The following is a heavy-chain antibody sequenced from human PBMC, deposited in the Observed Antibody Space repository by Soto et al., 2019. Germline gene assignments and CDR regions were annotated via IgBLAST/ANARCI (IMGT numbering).Heavy chain of an antibody. Sequence: SETLSLTCTVSGGSISSRGLYWGWIRQHPGKGLEWIGYIYYSGSTYYNPSLRSRVTMSVDTSKNQFSLKLKSVTAADTAVYHCARDLGGTSYTSGSYNGLDVWGQGTTVTVSS. CDR1: GGSISSRGLY. CDR2: IYYSGST. CDR3: ARDLGGTSYTSGSYNGLDV. V-gene: IGHV4-31*03. D-gene: IGHD3-10*01. J-gene: IGHJ6*02.